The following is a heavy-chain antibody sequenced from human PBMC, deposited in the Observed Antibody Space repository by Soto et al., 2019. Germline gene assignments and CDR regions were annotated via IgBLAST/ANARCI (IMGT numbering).Heavy chain of an antibody. D-gene: IGHD3-16*01. CDR3: ARVGRINWFDP. Sequence: ASETLSLTCTVSGGSISSGGYYWSWIRQHPGKGLEWIGYIYYSGSTYYNPSLKSRVTISVDTSKNQFSLKLSSVTAADTAVYYCARVGRINWFDPWGQGTLVTVSS. CDR2: IYYSGST. V-gene: IGHV4-31*03. J-gene: IGHJ5*02. CDR1: GGSISSGGYY.